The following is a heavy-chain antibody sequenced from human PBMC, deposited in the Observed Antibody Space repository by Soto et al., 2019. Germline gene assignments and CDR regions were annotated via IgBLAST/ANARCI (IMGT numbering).Heavy chain of an antibody. CDR1: GGSSSIGDYY. D-gene: IGHD2-2*01. J-gene: IGHJ6*02. CDR2: IYYSGST. Sequence: TLSLTCTFSGGSSSIGDYYWSWIRQPPGKGLEWIGYIYYSGSTYYNPSLKSRVTISVDTSRNQFSLKLSSVTAADTAVYYCARLSESVVVDVWGQGTTVTVSS. CDR3: ARLSESVVVDV. V-gene: IGHV4-30-4*01.